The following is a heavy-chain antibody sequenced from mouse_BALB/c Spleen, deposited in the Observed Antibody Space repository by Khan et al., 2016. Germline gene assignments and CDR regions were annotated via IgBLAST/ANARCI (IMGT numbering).Heavy chain of an antibody. V-gene: IGHV11-2*02. J-gene: IGHJ1*01. CDR2: INSDGSAI. Sequence: EVQLLETGGGLVQPGGSRGLSCEGSGFTFSGFWMSWVRQTPGKTLARLGDINSDGSAINYAPSIQDRFTIFRDNDKITLYLQMSNVRSEDTSTYFCMRYGNYWYFDVSSAGTTVTVSS. D-gene: IGHD2-1*01. CDR3: MRYGNYWYFDV. CDR1: GFTFSGFW.